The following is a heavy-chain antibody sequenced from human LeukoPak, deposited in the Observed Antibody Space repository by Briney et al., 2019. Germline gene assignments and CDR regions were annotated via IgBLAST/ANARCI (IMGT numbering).Heavy chain of an antibody. Sequence: GGALRLSCAASRLTFSSYPMTWVREAPGKGLEWVSAISGGGGSTHYADSVKGRFNISRDNSKNTLYLQMNSLRAEDTAVYFCAKGAYVSGSYGFAFDYWGQGTPVTVSS. CDR2: ISGGGGST. D-gene: IGHD3-10*01. V-gene: IGHV3-23*01. J-gene: IGHJ4*02. CDR3: AKGAYVSGSYGFAFDY. CDR1: RLTFSSYP.